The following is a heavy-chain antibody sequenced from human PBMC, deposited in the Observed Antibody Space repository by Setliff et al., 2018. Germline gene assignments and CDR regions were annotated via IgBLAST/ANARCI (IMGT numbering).Heavy chain of an antibody. Sequence: SVKVSCKASGGTFSSYAISWVRQAPGQGLEWMGGIIPILGIANYAQKFQGRVTITADESTSTAYMELSSLRSEDTAVYYCASDAVAGTLDYWGQGTLVTVSS. CDR3: ASDAVAGTLDY. CDR2: IIPILGIA. D-gene: IGHD6-19*01. V-gene: IGHV1-69*10. CDR1: GGTFSSYA. J-gene: IGHJ4*02.